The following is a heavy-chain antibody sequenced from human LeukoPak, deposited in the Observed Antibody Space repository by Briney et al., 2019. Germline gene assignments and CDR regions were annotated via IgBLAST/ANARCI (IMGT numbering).Heavy chain of an antibody. V-gene: IGHV4-4*07. CDR3: ARVTRPGSGILDY. CDR1: GDSISSNY. CDR2: IDTSENT. J-gene: IGHJ4*02. D-gene: IGHD3-10*01. Sequence: PSETLSLTCTVSGDSISSNYWSWIRQPAGKGLEWIGRIDTSENTIYNPSLKSRVTMSVGTSKNQFSLNLNSVTAADTAMYYCARVTRPGSGILDYWGQGTLVTVSS.